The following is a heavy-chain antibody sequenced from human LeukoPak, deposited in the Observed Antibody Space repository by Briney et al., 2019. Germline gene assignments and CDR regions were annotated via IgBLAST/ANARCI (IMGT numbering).Heavy chain of an antibody. CDR2: ISGSGGST. CDR3: AKTLLDYGDPFDY. Sequence: SGGSLRLSCAASGFTFSSYAMSWVRQAPGKGLEWVSAISGSGGSTYYADSVKGRFTISRDNSKNTLYLQMNSLRAEDTAVYYCAKTLLDYGDPFDYWGQGTLVTVSS. CDR1: GFTFSSYA. J-gene: IGHJ4*02. V-gene: IGHV3-23*01. D-gene: IGHD4-17*01.